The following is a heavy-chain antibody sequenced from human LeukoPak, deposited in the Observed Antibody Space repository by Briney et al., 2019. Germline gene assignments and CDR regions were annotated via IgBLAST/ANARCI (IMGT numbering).Heavy chain of an antibody. D-gene: IGHD5-24*01. CDR2: IRYDGSNK. V-gene: IGHV3-30*02. CDR3: AKDGGDGYNPSAFDI. J-gene: IGHJ3*02. Sequence: GGSLRLSCAASGFTFSSYGMHWVRQAPGKGLEWVAFIRYDGSNKYYADSVKGRFTISRDNSKNTLYLQMNSLRAEDTAVYYCAKDGGDGYNPSAFDIWGQGTMVTVSS. CDR1: GFTFSSYG.